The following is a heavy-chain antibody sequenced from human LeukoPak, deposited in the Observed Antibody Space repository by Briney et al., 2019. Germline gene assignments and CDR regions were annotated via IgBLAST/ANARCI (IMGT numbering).Heavy chain of an antibody. CDR2: ISSSGSYI. J-gene: IGHJ6*03. V-gene: IGHV3-21*06. Sequence: GGSLRLSCAASGFIFSNYNMNWVRQAPGKGLEWVSFISSSGSYIYFAESVNGRFTISRDNAKNSLYLQLNSLRAEDTAVYYCAKDREKGYGNYYYYYMDVWGKGTTVTISS. CDR1: GFIFSNYN. CDR3: AKDREKGYGNYYYYYMDV. D-gene: IGHD5-18*01.